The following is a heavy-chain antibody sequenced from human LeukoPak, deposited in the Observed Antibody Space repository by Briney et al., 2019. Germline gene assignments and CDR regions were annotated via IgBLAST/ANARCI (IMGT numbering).Heavy chain of an antibody. CDR3: ARFLTYYYDSSGYPPSGEGMDV. CDR2: IYHSGST. V-gene: IGHV4-30-2*01. J-gene: IGHJ6*02. Sequence: SQTLSLTCAVSGGSISSGGYSWSWIRQPPGKGLEWIGYIYHSGSTYYNPSLKSRVTISVDRSKNQFSLKLSSVTAADTAVYYCARFLTYYYDSSGYPPSGEGMDVWGQGTTVTVSS. CDR1: GGSISSGGYS. D-gene: IGHD3-22*01.